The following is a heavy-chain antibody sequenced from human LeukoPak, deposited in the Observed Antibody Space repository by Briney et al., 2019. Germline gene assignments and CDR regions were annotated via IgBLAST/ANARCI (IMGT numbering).Heavy chain of an antibody. CDR2: ISGSGGST. Sequence: GGSLRLSCAASGFTFSSYAMSWVRQAKGKGLEWVSGISGSGGSTYQADSVEGRFTISRDNSKNTLYLQMDSLRAEDTAVYYCARWKMEGIVVDVFDIWGQGTRVTVSS. CDR3: ARWKMEGIVVDVFDI. CDR1: GFTFSSYA. D-gene: IGHD3-22*01. J-gene: IGHJ3*02. V-gene: IGHV3-23*01.